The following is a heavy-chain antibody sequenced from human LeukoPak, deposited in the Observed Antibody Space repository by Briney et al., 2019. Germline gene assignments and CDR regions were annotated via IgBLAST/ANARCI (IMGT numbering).Heavy chain of an antibody. D-gene: IGHD6-13*01. CDR2: IYTSGST. V-gene: IGHV4-61*02. J-gene: IGHJ5*02. CDR1: GGSISSGSYY. CDR3: ARIYSSSWFLNWFDP. Sequence: SETLSLTCTVSGGSISSGSYYWNWIRQPAGRGLEWIGRIYTSGSTNYNPSLKSRVTISVDTSKNQFSLKLNSVTAADTAVYYCARIYSSSWFLNWFDPWGQGTLVTVSS.